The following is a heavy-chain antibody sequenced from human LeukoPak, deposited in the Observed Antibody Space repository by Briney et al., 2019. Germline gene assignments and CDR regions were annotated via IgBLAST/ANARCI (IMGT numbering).Heavy chain of an antibody. Sequence: ASVKVSCKASGYTFAAFHIHWVRQAPRQGLEWMGWINPNGGGTIYAPKFQGRVTMTRDTSITTAYMELNSLRSDDTAVYYCARSHDYTNYVAPWGQGTLVTVSS. CDR1: GYTFAAFH. CDR2: INPNGGGT. D-gene: IGHD4-11*01. J-gene: IGHJ5*02. CDR3: ARSHDYTNYVAP. V-gene: IGHV1-2*02.